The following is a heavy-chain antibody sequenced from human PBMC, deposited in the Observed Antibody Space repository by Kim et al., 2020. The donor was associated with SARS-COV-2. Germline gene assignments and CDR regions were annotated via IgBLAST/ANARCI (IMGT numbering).Heavy chain of an antibody. CDR3: ARRSDSGSSGYYYAFDI. CDR2: IYPGDSDT. CDR1: GYRFTSYW. D-gene: IGHD3-22*01. V-gene: IGHV5-51*01. J-gene: IGHJ3*02. Sequence: GESLKISCKGSGYRFTSYWIGWVRQMPGKGLEWMGIIYPGDSDTRYSPSFQGQVTISADKSISTAYLQWSSLKASDTAMYYCARRSDSGSSGYYYAFDIWGQGTMVTVSS.